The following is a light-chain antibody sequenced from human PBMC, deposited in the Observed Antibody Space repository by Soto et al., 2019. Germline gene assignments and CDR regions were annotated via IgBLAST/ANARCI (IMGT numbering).Light chain of an antibody. CDR2: KAS. J-gene: IGKJ1*01. V-gene: IGKV1-5*03. Sequence: DIQMTQSPSTLYASVGDRVTITCRASQSISSWLAWYQQKPGKAPKLLIYKASNLESGVPSRFSGSGSGTEFTLTISSLQPDDFATYYCQQYNSYWTFGQGTKVEIK. CDR1: QSISSW. CDR3: QQYNSYWT.